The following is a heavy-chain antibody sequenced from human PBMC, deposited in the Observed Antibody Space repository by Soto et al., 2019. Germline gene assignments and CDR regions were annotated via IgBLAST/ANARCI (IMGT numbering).Heavy chain of an antibody. J-gene: IGHJ4*02. V-gene: IGHV4-59*01. D-gene: IGHD3-10*01. Sequence: SETLSLTCTVSGFYISSYYWSWIRQPPGKGLEWIGYIYYSGSTNYNPSLKSRVTISVDTSKNQFSLKLSSVTAADTAVYYCAREVVGGAIDYWGQGTLVTVSS. CDR2: IYYSGST. CDR3: AREVVGGAIDY. CDR1: GFYISSYY.